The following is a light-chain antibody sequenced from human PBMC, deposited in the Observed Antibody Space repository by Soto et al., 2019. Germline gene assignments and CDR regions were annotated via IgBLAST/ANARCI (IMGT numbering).Light chain of an antibody. CDR3: QKYGSSASWT. Sequence: VLTQSPGTLSLSPGERATLSCRASQSISSSYLAWYQQKPGQAPRLFIYGASSRATGIPDRFSGSGSGTDFTLNISRLEPEDFAVYYCQKYGSSASWTFGQGTKVEIK. J-gene: IGKJ1*01. CDR2: GAS. V-gene: IGKV3-20*01. CDR1: QSISSSY.